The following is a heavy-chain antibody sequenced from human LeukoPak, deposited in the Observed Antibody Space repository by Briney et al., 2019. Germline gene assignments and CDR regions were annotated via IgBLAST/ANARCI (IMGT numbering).Heavy chain of an antibody. V-gene: IGHV4-59*01. Sequence: SXXLSLTCTVSGGSISSYYWSWIRQPPGKGLEWIGYIYYSGSTNYNPSLKSRVTISVDTSKNQFSLKLSSVTAADTAVYYCASHCSGGSCYKYWGQGTLVTVSS. D-gene: IGHD2-15*01. CDR3: ASHCSGGSCYKY. CDR1: GGSISSYY. CDR2: IYYSGST. J-gene: IGHJ4*02.